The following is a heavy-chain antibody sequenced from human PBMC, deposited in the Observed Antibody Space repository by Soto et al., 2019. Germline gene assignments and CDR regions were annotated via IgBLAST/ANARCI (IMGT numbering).Heavy chain of an antibody. CDR1: GGSFSGYY. V-gene: IGHV4-34*01. J-gene: IGHJ4*02. CDR3: ARDTITGLFDY. D-gene: IGHD2-8*02. CDR2: INHSGST. Sequence: QVQLQQWGAGLLKPSETLSLTCAVYGGSFSGYYWTWIRQPPGTGLEWIGEINHSGSTNYNPSLKSRVPRSGATSRNQFSLKLTSVTAAGTAVYYCARDTITGLFDYWGQGTLVTVSS.